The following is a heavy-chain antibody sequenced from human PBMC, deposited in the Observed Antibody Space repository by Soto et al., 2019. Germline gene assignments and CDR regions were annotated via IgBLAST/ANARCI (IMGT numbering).Heavy chain of an antibody. V-gene: IGHV3-23*01. J-gene: IGHJ5*02. CDR1: GFTFSNYA. Sequence: GGSLRLSCAASGFTFSNYAMSWVRQAPGKGLEWVSAISGSGGSTYYADSVKGRFTISRDNSKNTLYLQMNSLRAEDTAVYYCAKDLLEQQLVPGWFDPWGQGTLVTVSS. CDR3: AKDLLEQQLVPGWFDP. CDR2: ISGSGGST. D-gene: IGHD6-13*01.